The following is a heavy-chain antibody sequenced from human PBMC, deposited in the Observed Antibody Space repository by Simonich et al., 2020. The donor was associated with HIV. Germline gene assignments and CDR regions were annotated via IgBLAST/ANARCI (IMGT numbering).Heavy chain of an antibody. CDR2: INHSGST. Sequence: QVQLQQWGAGLLKPSETLSLTCAVYGGSFNGYYWSWIRQPPGKGLGWIGEINHSGSTNYNPSLKSRVTISVDTSKNQFSLKLSSVTAADTAVYYCAIGFYQRLYYFDYWGQGTLVTVSS. V-gene: IGHV4-34*01. D-gene: IGHD2-2*01. J-gene: IGHJ4*02. CDR3: AIGFYQRLYYFDY. CDR1: GGSFNGYY.